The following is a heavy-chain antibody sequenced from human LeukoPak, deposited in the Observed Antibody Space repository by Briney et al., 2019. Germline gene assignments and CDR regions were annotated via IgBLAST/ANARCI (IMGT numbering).Heavy chain of an antibody. CDR3: ATVGYCSSTSCYPPLY. Sequence: ASVKVSCKASGGTFSSYAISWVRQAPGQGLEWMGGIIPIFGTANYAQKFQGRVTITTDESTSTAYMELSSLRSEDTAVYYCATVGYCSSTSCYPPLYWGQGTLVTVSS. CDR1: GGTFSSYA. D-gene: IGHD2-2*01. J-gene: IGHJ4*02. CDR2: IIPIFGTA. V-gene: IGHV1-69*05.